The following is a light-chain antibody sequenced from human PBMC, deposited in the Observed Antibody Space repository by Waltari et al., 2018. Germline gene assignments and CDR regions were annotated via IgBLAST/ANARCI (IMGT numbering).Light chain of an antibody. CDR2: GST. CDR1: GSNLRASFD. Sequence: QSVLTQPPSVSGAPGQRVTISCPGSGSNLRASFDGPWSQQLPRAAPNLLIYGSTSRPLGVPDRVCGSTYGTSASLAITGLQAEDEADYYCQSYDTSLRVVFGGGTKLTVL. CDR3: QSYDTSLRVV. V-gene: IGLV1-40*01. J-gene: IGLJ2*01.